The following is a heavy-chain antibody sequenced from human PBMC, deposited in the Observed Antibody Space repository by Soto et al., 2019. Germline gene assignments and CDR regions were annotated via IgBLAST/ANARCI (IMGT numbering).Heavy chain of an antibody. CDR1: GFTFGDYE. CDR2: LSRSGNTI. J-gene: IGHJ4*02. V-gene: IGHV3-11*01. Sequence: PGGSLRLSCAASGFTFGDYEMSWIRQAAGKGPEWVPFLSRSGNTIYYADSVKGRFSISRDNAENSLYLQMESLRAEDTAVYYCARAISRYYFDYWGQGTLVTVSS. CDR3: ARAISRYYFDY.